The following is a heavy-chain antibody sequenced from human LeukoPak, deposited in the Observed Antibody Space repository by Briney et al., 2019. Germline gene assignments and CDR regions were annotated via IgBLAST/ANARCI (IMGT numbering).Heavy chain of an antibody. Sequence: SETLSLTCAVYGGSFSGYYWSWIRQPPGKGLEWIGEINRSGSTNYNPSLKSRGTISVDTSKTQFSLKLSSVTAADTAVYYCARGPTNCSSTSCLYYYYYGMDVWGQGTTVTVSS. J-gene: IGHJ6*02. D-gene: IGHD2-2*01. CDR2: INRSGST. V-gene: IGHV4-34*01. CDR1: GGSFSGYY. CDR3: ARGPTNCSSTSCLYYYYYGMDV.